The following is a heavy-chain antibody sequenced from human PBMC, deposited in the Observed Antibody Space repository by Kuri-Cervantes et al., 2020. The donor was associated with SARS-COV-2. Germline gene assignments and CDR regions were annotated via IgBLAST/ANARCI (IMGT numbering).Heavy chain of an antibody. V-gene: IGHV3-48*02. Sequence: GESLKISCAASGFTFSSYSMNWVRQAPGKGLEWVSYISSSSSTIYSADSVKGRFTISRDNAKNSLYLQMNSLRDEDTAVYYCARDRFRVPAAMTTVFWFDPWGQGTLVTVSS. CDR1: GFTFSSYS. D-gene: IGHD2-2*01. CDR3: ARDRFRVPAAMTTVFWFDP. J-gene: IGHJ5*02. CDR2: ISSSSSTI.